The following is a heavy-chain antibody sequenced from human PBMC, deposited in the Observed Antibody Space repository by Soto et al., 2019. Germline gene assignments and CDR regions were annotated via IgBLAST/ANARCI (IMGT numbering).Heavy chain of an antibody. Sequence: QVQLVQSGAEVKKPGSSVKVSCKASGGTFSSYTISWVRQAPGQGLEWMGRIIPILGIANYAQKFQGRVTITADKSTSTAYMELSSLRSEDTAVYYCARDYYDSSGVGYYYGMDVWGQGTTVTVSS. CDR1: GGTFSSYT. D-gene: IGHD3-22*01. V-gene: IGHV1-69*08. J-gene: IGHJ6*02. CDR2: IIPILGIA. CDR3: ARDYYDSSGVGYYYGMDV.